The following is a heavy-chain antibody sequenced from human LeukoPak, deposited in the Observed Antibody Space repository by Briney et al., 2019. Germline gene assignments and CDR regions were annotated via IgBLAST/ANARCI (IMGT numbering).Heavy chain of an antibody. CDR3: AKDGLWFGSER. V-gene: IGHV3-23*01. Sequence: GGSLRLSCAASGFTFSSYGMSWVRQAPGKGLEWVSAISGSGGSTYYADSVKGRFTISRDNSKNTLYLQMNSLRAEDTAVYYCAKDGLWFGSERRGQGTLVTVSS. CDR1: GFTFSSYG. D-gene: IGHD3-10*01. J-gene: IGHJ4*02. CDR2: ISGSGGST.